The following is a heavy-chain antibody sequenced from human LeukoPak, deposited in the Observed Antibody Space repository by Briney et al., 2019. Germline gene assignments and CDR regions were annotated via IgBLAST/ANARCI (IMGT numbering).Heavy chain of an antibody. CDR2: IYSGGST. V-gene: IGHV3-53*01. J-gene: IGHJ6*02. D-gene: IGHD4-11*01. CDR1: GFTVSSNY. CDR3: ARVNYRYYYYGMDV. Sequence: GGSLRLSCAASGFTVSSNYMRWVRQAPGKGLEWVSVIYSGGSTYYADSVKGRFTISRDNSKNTLYLQMNSLRAEDTAVYYCARVNYRYYYYGMDVWGQGTTVTVSS.